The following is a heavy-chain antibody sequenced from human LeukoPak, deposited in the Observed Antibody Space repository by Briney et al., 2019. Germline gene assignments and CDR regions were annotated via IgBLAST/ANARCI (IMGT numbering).Heavy chain of an antibody. Sequence: GGSLRLSCAASGFTFDDYGMSWVRQAPGKGLEWVSGINWNGGSTGYADSVKGRFTISRDNAKNSLYLQMNSLRDEDTALYYCAGANYYDNSGYPVPFDPWGQGTLVTVSS. D-gene: IGHD3-22*01. CDR1: GFTFDDYG. V-gene: IGHV3-20*04. CDR3: AGANYYDNSGYPVPFDP. CDR2: INWNGGST. J-gene: IGHJ5*02.